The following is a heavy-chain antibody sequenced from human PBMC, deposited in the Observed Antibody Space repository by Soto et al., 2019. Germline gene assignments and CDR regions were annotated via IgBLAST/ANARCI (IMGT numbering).Heavy chain of an antibody. D-gene: IGHD2-2*01. J-gene: IGHJ6*02. V-gene: IGHV4-34*01. CDR2: INHSGST. Sequence: PSETLSLTCADYGGSFSGYYWSWIRQPPGKGLEWIGEINHSGSTNYNPSLKSRVTISVDTSKNQFSLKLSSVTAADTAVYYCARGVVPAAIKYYYGMDVWGQGTTVTVSS. CDR3: ARGVVPAAIKYYYGMDV. CDR1: GGSFSGYY.